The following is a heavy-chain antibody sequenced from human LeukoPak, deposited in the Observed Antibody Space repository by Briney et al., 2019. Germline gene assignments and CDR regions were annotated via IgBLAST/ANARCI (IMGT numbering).Heavy chain of an antibody. Sequence: ASVKVSCKASGYTFTSYGISWVRQAPGQGLEGMGWISAYNGNTNYAQKLQGRVTMTTDTSTSTAYTELRSLRSDDTAVYYCARARVWQQLVRYYYYYGMDVWGQGTTVTVSS. CDR2: ISAYNGNT. V-gene: IGHV1-18*01. CDR3: ARARVWQQLVRYYYYYGMDV. J-gene: IGHJ6*02. CDR1: GYTFTSYG. D-gene: IGHD6-13*01.